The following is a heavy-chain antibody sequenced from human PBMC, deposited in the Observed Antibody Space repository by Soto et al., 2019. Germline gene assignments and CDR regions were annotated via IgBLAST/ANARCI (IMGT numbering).Heavy chain of an antibody. V-gene: IGHV3-23*01. CDR1: GFTFRSCG. D-gene: IGHD3-10*01. CDR3: AKRRTDYGDFDG. CDR2: ISGSDDVT. J-gene: IGHJ4*02. Sequence: GGSLRLSCAASGFTFRSCGMNWVRQTPGKGLEWVSWISGSDDVTIYADSVKGRFTISRDNSNNMVYLQMDSLRAEDTAIYYCAKRRTDYGDFDGWGRGTLVTVSS.